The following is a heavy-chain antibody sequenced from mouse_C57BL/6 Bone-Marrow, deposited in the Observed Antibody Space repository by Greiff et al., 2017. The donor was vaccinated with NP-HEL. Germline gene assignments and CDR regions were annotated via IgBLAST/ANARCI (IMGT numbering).Heavy chain of an antibody. CDR2: ISSGGSYT. J-gene: IGHJ4*01. CDR3: ARHGSPLYAMDY. Sequence: EVKLMESGGDLVKPGGSLKLSCAASGFTFSSYGMSWVRQTPDKRLEWVATISSGGSYTYYPDSVKGRFTISRDNAKNTLYLQISSLKSEDTAMYYGARHGSPLYAMDYWGQGTSVTVSS. CDR1: GFTFSSYG. V-gene: IGHV5-6*01.